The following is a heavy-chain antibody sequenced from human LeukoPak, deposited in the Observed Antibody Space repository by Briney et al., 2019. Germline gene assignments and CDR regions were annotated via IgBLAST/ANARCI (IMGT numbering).Heavy chain of an antibody. CDR3: AREYDFWSGYYQSYDAFDI. V-gene: IGHV4-34*01. Sequence: PSETLSLTCAVCGGSFSGYYWSWIRQPPGKGLEWIGEINHSGSTNYNPSLKSRVTISVDTSKNQFSLKLSSVTAADTAVYYCAREYDFWSGYYQSYDAFDIWGQGTMVTVSS. CDR2: INHSGST. J-gene: IGHJ3*02. D-gene: IGHD3-3*01. CDR1: GGSFSGYY.